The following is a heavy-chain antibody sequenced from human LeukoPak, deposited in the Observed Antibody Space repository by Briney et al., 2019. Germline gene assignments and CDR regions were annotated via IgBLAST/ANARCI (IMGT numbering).Heavy chain of an antibody. CDR3: AKRRDIVVVVAARDYFDY. D-gene: IGHD2-15*01. CDR2: ISGSGGST. CDR1: GFTFSSYA. V-gene: IGHV3-23*01. Sequence: PGGSLRLSCAASGFTFSSYAMSWVRQAPGKGLEWVSAISGSGGSTYYADSVKGRFTISRDNSKNTLYLQMNSLRAEDTAVYYCAKRRDIVVVVAARDYFDYWGQGTLVTVSS. J-gene: IGHJ4*02.